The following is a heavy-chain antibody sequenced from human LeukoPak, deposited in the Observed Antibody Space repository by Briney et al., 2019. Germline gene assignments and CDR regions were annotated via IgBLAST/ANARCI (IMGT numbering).Heavy chain of an antibody. CDR2: IRYDGSNK. J-gene: IGHJ5*02. CDR1: GFTFSSYG. D-gene: IGHD3-22*01. Sequence: GGYLRLSCAASGFTFSSYGMHWVRQAPGKGLEWVAFIRYDGSNKYYADSVKGRFTISRDNSKNTLYLQMNSLRAEDTAVYYCAKDLMIVPRAWFDPWGQGTLVTVSS. CDR3: AKDLMIVPRAWFDP. V-gene: IGHV3-30*02.